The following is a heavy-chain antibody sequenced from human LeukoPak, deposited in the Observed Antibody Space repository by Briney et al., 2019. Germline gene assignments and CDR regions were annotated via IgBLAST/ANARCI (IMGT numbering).Heavy chain of an antibody. CDR2: INQDGSEK. V-gene: IGHV3-7*01. Sequence: PGGSLRLSCAASGFTFSSYEMNWVRQAPGKGLEWVASINQDGSEKYYVDSVKGRFTISRDNTKNLVYLQINSLRAEDTAVHYCARGDSSGPDYDYYMDVWGKGTTVTISS. CDR3: ARGDSSGPDYDYYMDV. J-gene: IGHJ6*03. CDR1: GFTFSSYE. D-gene: IGHD6-19*01.